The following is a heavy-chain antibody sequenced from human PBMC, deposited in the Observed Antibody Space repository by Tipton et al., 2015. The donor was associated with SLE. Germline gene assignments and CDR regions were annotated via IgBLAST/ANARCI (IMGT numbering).Heavy chain of an antibody. V-gene: IGHV4-59*01. CDR2: IYYSGST. Sequence: TLSLTCTVSGGSIRSYYWNWIRQPPGKGLEWIGYIYYSGSTNSNPSLKSRVTISVDTSKNQFSLKLSSVTAADTAVYYCARGIRGYYYYMDVWGKGTTVTVSS. CDR3: ARGIRGYYYYMDV. J-gene: IGHJ6*03. CDR1: GGSIRSYY. D-gene: IGHD2/OR15-2a*01.